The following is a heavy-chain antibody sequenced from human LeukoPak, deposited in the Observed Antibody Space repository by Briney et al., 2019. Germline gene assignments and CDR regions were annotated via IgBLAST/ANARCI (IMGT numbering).Heavy chain of an antibody. CDR1: GGTFSSYA. J-gene: IGHJ2*01. Sequence: SVKVSCKASGGTFSSYAISWVRQAPGKGLEWMGGIIPIFGTANYAQKFQGRVTITADESTSTAYMELSSLRSEDTAVYYCARSRGSLTGYSSGWYWYFVLWGRGTLVTVSS. D-gene: IGHD6-19*01. V-gene: IGHV1-69*13. CDR2: IIPIFGTA. CDR3: ARSRGSLTGYSSGWYWYFVL.